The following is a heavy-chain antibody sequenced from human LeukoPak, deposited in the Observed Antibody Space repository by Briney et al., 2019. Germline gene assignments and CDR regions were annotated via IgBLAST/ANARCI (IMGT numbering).Heavy chain of an antibody. CDR2: IRYDGSNN. V-gene: IGHV3-30*02. Sequence: GGSLRLSCAALGFTLSSYGMHWVRKAPGKGLEGVAFIRYDGSNNYYADSVKGRFTISRDNSKTTLYLQMNSLRAEDTAVYYCARGEDDIVVVPAAMFYYYYMDVWGKGTTVTISS. J-gene: IGHJ6*03. CDR1: GFTLSSYG. D-gene: IGHD2-2*01. CDR3: ARGEDDIVVVPAAMFYYYYMDV.